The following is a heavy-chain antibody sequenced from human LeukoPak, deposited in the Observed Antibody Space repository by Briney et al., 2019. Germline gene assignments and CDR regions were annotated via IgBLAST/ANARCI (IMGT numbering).Heavy chain of an antibody. CDR3: ARRGGLYCSGGRCYHYYFDY. D-gene: IGHD2-15*01. V-gene: IGHV4-59*08. CDR2: IYYNGST. Sequence: SETLSLTCSVSGGSITSYYWSWLRQPPGKGLEWIGYIYYNGSTKYSPSLKSRVTISVDTSENQFFLKLRSVTAADTAVYYCARRGGLYCSGGRCYHYYFDYWGQGTLVTVSS. J-gene: IGHJ4*02. CDR1: GGSITSYY.